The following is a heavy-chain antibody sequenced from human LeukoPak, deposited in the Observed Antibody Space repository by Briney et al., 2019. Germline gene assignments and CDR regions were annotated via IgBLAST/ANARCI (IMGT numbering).Heavy chain of an antibody. J-gene: IGHJ4*02. D-gene: IGHD6-19*01. CDR3: ASAVGYSSGWYGY. CDR1: GFTFSSYS. Sequence: GGSLRLSCAASGFTFSSYSMNWVRQAPGEGLEWVSSISSSSSYIYYADSVKGRFTISRDNAKNSLYLQMNSLRAEDTAVYYCASAVGYSSGWYGYWGQGTLVTVSS. V-gene: IGHV3-21*01. CDR2: ISSSSSYI.